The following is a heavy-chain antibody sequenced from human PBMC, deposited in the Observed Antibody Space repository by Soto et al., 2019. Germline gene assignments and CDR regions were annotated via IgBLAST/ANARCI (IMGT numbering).Heavy chain of an antibody. CDR2: ISAYNGNT. D-gene: IGHD6-13*01. J-gene: IGHJ6*02. CDR3: ARDSSSWYRYYYYGMDV. CDR1: GYTFTSYG. Sequence: ASVKVSCKASGYTFTSYGISWVRQAPGQGLEWMGWISAYNGNTNYAQKLQGRVTMTTDKSTSTAYMELRSLRSDDTAVYYCARDSSSWYRYYYYGMDVWGQGTTVTVS. V-gene: IGHV1-18*01.